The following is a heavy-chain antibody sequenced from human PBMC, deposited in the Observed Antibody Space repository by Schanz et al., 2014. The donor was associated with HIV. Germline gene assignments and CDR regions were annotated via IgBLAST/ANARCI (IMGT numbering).Heavy chain of an antibody. CDR2: TFYRSKWYY. CDR1: GDSVSSNSVT. D-gene: IGHD6-19*01. CDR3: ARVHYGRGWYV. V-gene: IGHV6-1*01. Sequence: QVQLQQSGPGLVRPSQTLSLTCAISGDSVSSNSVTWNWIRQSPSRGLEWLGRTFYRSKWYYDYAGSVKSRITINPDTSKNQFYLQLNSVTPEDTAVYYCARVHYGRGWYVWGPGTLVTVSS. J-gene: IGHJ4*02.